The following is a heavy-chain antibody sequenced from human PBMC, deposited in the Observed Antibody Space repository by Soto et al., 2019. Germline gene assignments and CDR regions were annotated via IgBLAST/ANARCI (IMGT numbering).Heavy chain of an antibody. CDR1: GCTFSSYA. Sequence: ASVKVSCKASGCTFSSYAISWVRQAPGQGLEWMGWIIAGNGNTKYSQKFQGRVTITRDTSASTAHMELSSLRSEDTAVYYCARDGYCSSTSCRYYYDYWGQGTLVTVSS. V-gene: IGHV1-3*01. J-gene: IGHJ4*02. CDR3: ARDGYCSSTSCRYYYDY. CDR2: IIAGNGNT. D-gene: IGHD2-2*03.